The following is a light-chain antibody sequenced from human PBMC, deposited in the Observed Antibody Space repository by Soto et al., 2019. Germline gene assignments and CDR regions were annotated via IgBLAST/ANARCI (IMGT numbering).Light chain of an antibody. V-gene: IGKV3-15*01. J-gene: IGKJ3*01. CDR2: GAS. Sequence: EIVMTQSPVTLSVSPGERATLSCRASQSVSSNLAWYQQKPGQAPRLLIYGASTRATGIPARFSGSGSGTEFTLTISSLQSDNSAVYYCHQYHNWPLFGHGTKVDIK. CDR1: QSVSSN. CDR3: HQYHNWPL.